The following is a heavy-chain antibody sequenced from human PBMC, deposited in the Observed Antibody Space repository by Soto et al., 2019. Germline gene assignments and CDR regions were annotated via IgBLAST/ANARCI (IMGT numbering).Heavy chain of an antibody. V-gene: IGHV1-69*13. CDR2: IIPIFGTA. CDR1: GGTFSSYA. D-gene: IGHD2-2*02. CDR3: ARGGFRGHCSSPSCYTFFDS. Sequence: SVKVSCKASGGTFSSYAISWVRRAPGQGLEWMGGIIPIFGTANYAQKFQGRVTITADESTSTAYMELSSLRSEDTAVYYCARGGFRGHCSSPSCYTFFDSWGQGTLVTVSP. J-gene: IGHJ5*01.